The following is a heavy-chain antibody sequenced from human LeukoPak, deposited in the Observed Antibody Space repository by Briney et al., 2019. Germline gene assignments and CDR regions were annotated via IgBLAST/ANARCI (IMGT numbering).Heavy chain of an antibody. J-gene: IGHJ4*02. D-gene: IGHD2-15*01. Sequence: ASVKVSCKASGYTFTGYYMHWVRQAPGQGLEWMGGIIPIFGTANYAQKFQGRVTITADESTSTAYMELSSLRSEDTAVYYCAREGSGHFDYWGQGTLVTVSS. CDR3: AREGSGHFDY. V-gene: IGHV1-69*13. CDR2: IIPIFGTA. CDR1: GYTFTGYY.